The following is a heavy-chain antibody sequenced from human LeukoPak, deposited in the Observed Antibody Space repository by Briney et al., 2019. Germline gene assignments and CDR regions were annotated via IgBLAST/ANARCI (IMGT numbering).Heavy chain of an antibody. D-gene: IGHD5-24*01. J-gene: IGHJ6*03. V-gene: IGHV1-2*02. CDR3: ARNQGKEIRKTYYYYYMDV. Sequence: GASVKVSCKASGYTFTGYYMHWVRQAPGQGLEWMGWINPNSGGTNYAQNFQGRLTITADKSTSIAYMELTSLRSEDTAVYYCARNQGKEIRKTYYYYYMDVWGKGTTVTVSS. CDR2: INPNSGGT. CDR1: GYTFTGYY.